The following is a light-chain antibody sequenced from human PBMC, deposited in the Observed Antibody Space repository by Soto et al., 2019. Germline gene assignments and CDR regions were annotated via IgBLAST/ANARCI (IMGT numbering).Light chain of an antibody. Sequence: AIQLTQSPSSLSASVGDRVTITRRASQDIRGALAWYQQKPGKAPKMLIYDVSTLESGVPLRFSGSSTGTDFTLTISSLQPVDFATYYCQQFNSYPITFGQGTRLEIK. CDR3: QQFNSYPIT. V-gene: IGKV1-13*02. CDR1: QDIRGA. CDR2: DVS. J-gene: IGKJ5*01.